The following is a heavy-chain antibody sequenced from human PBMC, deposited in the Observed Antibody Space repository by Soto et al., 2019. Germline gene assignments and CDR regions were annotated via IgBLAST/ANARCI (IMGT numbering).Heavy chain of an antibody. CDR1: GFTFDDYA. CDR2: ISWDGGST. J-gene: IGHJ3*02. CDR3: AKDIAKSSYDSSGYSEEAFDI. Sequence: GESLKISCAASGFTFDDYAMHWVRQAPGKGLEWVSLISWDGGSTYYADSVKGRFTISRDNSKNSLYLQMNSLRAEDTALYYCAKDIAKSSYDSSGYSEEAFDIWGQGTRVTVSS. D-gene: IGHD3-22*01. V-gene: IGHV3-43D*03.